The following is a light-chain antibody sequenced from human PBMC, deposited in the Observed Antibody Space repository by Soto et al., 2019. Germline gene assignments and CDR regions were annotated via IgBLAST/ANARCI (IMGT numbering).Light chain of an antibody. CDR3: QQYNNWPS. V-gene: IGKV3-15*01. J-gene: IGKJ1*01. CDR1: QSVSSSY. CDR2: GAS. Sequence: EIVLTQSPCTLSLSPGERATLSCRASQSVSSSYLAWYQQKPGQAPRLLIYGASTRATGIPARFSGSGSGTEFTLTISSLQSEDFAVYCCQQYNNWPSFGQGSKVDIK.